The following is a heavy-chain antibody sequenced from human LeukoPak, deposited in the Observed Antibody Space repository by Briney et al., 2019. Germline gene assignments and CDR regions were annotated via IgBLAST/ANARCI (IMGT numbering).Heavy chain of an antibody. J-gene: IGHJ4*02. D-gene: IGHD6-19*01. CDR1: GFTFSSCW. CDR2: ISTDGSGT. V-gene: IGHV3-74*01. CDR3: ARVAYSSGWYYFDY. Sequence: GGSLRLSCAVSGFTFSSCWMYWVRQAPGKGLVWVSRISTDGSGTFSADSVKGRFTISRDNAKNTLYLQMNSLRVEDTAVYYCARVAYSSGWYYFDYWGQGTLVTVSS.